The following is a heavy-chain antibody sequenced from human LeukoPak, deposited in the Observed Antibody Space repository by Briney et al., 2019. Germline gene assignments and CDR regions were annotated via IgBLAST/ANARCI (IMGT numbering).Heavy chain of an antibody. V-gene: IGHV3-7*01. CDR2: IKNDGGAK. CDR3: AKDSYSKGDF. CDR1: GFTFSSYA. D-gene: IGHD6-13*01. Sequence: GGSLRLSCAASGFTFSSYAMSWVRQAPGKGLEWVANIKNDGGAKNYADSVKGRFTISRDNAKNSLYLQMNSLRAEDTAVYYCAKDSYSKGDFWGQGVLVTVSS. J-gene: IGHJ4*02.